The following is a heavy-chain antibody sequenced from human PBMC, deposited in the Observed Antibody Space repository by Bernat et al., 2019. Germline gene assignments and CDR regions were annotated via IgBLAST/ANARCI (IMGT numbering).Heavy chain of an antibody. V-gene: IGHV3-15*07. CDR1: GFTFSNAW. J-gene: IGHJ3*02. Sequence: EVQLVESGGGLVKPGGSLRLSCAASGFTFSNAWMNWVRQAPGKGLEWVGRIKSKTDGGTTDYAAPVKGRFTISRDDSKNTLYLQMNSLKTEDTAVYYCTTDPLHDYVWNPHHAFDIWGQGTMVTVSS. CDR3: TTDPLHDYVWNPHHAFDI. CDR2: IKSKTDGGTT. D-gene: IGHD3-16*01.